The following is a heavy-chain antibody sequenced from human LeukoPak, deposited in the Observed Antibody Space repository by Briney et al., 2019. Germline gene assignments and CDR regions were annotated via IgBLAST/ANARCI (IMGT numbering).Heavy chain of an antibody. CDR3: ARVLTGDLDY. Sequence: KPSETLSLTCTISSGSISSYYWSWIRQPPGKGLEWIGYIYYSGSTNYNPSLKSRVTISVDTSTNQFSLKLSSVTAADTAVYYCARVLTGDLDYWGQGTLVTVSS. CDR2: IYYSGST. D-gene: IGHD1-26*01. CDR1: SGSISSYY. J-gene: IGHJ4*02. V-gene: IGHV4-59*01.